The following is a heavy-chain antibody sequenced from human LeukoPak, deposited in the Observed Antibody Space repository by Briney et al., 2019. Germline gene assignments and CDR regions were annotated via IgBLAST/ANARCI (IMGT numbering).Heavy chain of an antibody. Sequence: AGGSLRLSCAASGFTVSSNYMSWVRQAPGKGLEWVSVIYSGGSTYYADSVKGRFTISRDNSKNSLYLQMNSLRAEDTAVYYCARPHLGADNYWYFDLWGRGTLVTVSS. J-gene: IGHJ2*01. D-gene: IGHD1-26*01. V-gene: IGHV3-66*01. CDR3: ARPHLGADNYWYFDL. CDR2: IYSGGST. CDR1: GFTVSSNY.